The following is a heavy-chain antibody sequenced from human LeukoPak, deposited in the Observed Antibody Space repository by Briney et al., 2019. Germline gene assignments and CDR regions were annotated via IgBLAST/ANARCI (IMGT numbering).Heavy chain of an antibody. CDR3: AKDGGFDPMTQEDY. CDR1: GFTFSSYA. D-gene: IGHD3-16*01. J-gene: IGHJ4*02. V-gene: IGHV3-23*01. Sequence: GGSPRLSCAASGFTFSSYAMSWVRQAPGKGLEWVSAISGSGGSTYYADSVRGRFTISRDNSKNMLYLQMNSLRAEDTAVYYCAKDGGFDPMTQEDYWGQGTLVTVSS. CDR2: ISGSGGST.